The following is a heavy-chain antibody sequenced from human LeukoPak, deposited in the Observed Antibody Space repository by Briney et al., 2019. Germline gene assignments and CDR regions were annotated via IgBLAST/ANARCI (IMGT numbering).Heavy chain of an antibody. D-gene: IGHD1-26*01. CDR1: GYTFTSYG. CDR2: ITSYNGNT. Sequence: ASVTVSCKASGYTFTSYGISWVRQAPGQGLEWMGWITSYNGNTNYAQKSQGRVTMTTDTSTSTGYMELRSLRSDDTAVYYCARDVSGSYYAYWGQGTLVTVSS. V-gene: IGHV1-18*01. J-gene: IGHJ4*02. CDR3: ARDVSGSYYAY.